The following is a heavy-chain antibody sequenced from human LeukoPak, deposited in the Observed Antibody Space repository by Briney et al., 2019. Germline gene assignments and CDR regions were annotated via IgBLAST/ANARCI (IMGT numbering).Heavy chain of an antibody. D-gene: IGHD2-2*01. CDR3: ARVPAAYYYYMDV. Sequence: SETLSLTCNVSGGSISSYYWSWIRQPPGKGLEWIGYVHYSGSTNYNPSLKSRVTISVDTSKNQFSLKLSSVTAADTAVYYCARVPAAYYYYMDVWGKGTTVTVSS. CDR2: VHYSGST. V-gene: IGHV4-59*01. CDR1: GGSISSYY. J-gene: IGHJ6*03.